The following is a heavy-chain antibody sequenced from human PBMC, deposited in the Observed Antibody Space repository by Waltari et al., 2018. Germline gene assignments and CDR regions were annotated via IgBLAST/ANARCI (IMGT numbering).Heavy chain of an antibody. CDR3: ARGALYCSGGSCRPGELDY. CDR2: IWYDGSNK. V-gene: IGHV3-33*01. D-gene: IGHD2-15*01. J-gene: IGHJ4*02. Sequence: QVQLVESGGGVVQPGRSLRLSCAASGFTFSSYGMHWVRPAPGKGREWVAVIWYDGSNKYDADSVKGRFTISRDNSKNTLYLQMNSLRAEDTAVYYCARGALYCSGGSCRPGELDYWGQGTLVTVSS. CDR1: GFTFSSYG.